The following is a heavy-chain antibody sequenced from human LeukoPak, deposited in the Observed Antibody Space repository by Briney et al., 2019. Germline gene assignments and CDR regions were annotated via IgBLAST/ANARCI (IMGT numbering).Heavy chain of an antibody. D-gene: IGHD6-19*01. V-gene: IGHV3-23*01. CDR2: ISGSGDST. CDR3: AKDLNGWYIFDY. CDR1: GISFSSYA. J-gene: IGHJ4*02. Sequence: GGSLRLSCGASGISFSSYATSGVRQGPGKGLAWVSGISGSGDSTYYADAVKGRFTISRDNSKNTLYLQMNSLRAEDTAVYYCAKDLNGWYIFDYWGQGTLVTVSS.